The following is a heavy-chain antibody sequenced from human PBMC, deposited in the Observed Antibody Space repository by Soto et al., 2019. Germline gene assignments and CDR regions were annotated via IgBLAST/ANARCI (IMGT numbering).Heavy chain of an antibody. CDR3: ARDPGDTAMVTLGSDYYYGMDV. CDR1: GFTFSSYA. CDR2: ISYDGSNK. V-gene: IGHV3-30-3*01. Sequence: QVQLVESGGGVVQPGRSLRLSCAASGFTFSSYAMHWVRQAPGKGLEGGAVISYDGSNKYYADSVKGRFTISRDNSKNTLYLQMNSLRAEDTAVYYCARDPGDTAMVTLGSDYYYGMDVWGQGTTVTVSS. J-gene: IGHJ6*02. D-gene: IGHD5-18*01.